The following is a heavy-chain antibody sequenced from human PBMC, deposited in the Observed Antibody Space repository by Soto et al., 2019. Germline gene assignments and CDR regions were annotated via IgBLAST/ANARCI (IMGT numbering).Heavy chain of an antibody. CDR1: GGSMSSSSYY. D-gene: IGHD3-10*01. CDR2: IYYTGRT. Sequence: QLQLQESGPGLVKPSETLSLTCAVSGGSMSSSSYYWAWIRQPPGKGLEWIANIYYTGRTYYNPSLGGRVTISIDTSKDQFSLKLGSVTAADTAVYYCAKSNSGSYSFDYWGQGTLVTVSS. J-gene: IGHJ4*02. V-gene: IGHV4-39*01. CDR3: AKSNSGSYSFDY.